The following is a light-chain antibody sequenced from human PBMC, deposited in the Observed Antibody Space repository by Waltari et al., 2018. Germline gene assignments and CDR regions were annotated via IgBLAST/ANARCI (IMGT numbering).Light chain of an antibody. CDR3: QQTYSSPGYT. CDR2: GAS. Sequence: DIQLTQSPSSLSASVGDTVAITCRASQSISTYLNWSQVKPGKAPKLLIYGASSLQRGVPSRFRGSGSGTDFTLTVTSLQPEDFVVYFCQQTYSSPGYTFGQGTKLE. V-gene: IGKV1-39*01. CDR1: QSISTY. J-gene: IGKJ2*01.